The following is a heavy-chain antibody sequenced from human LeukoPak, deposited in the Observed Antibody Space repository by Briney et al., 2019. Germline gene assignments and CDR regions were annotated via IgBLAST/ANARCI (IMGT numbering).Heavy chain of an antibody. Sequence: ASVKVSCKASGYTFTGYYMHWVRQAPGQGLEWMGWINPNSGGTNYAQKFQGRVTMTRDTSISTAYMELSRLRSDDTAVYYCASLRVSWYVENWFDPWGQGTLVTVSS. CDR2: INPNSGGT. J-gene: IGHJ5*02. CDR3: ASLRVSWYVENWFDP. V-gene: IGHV1-2*02. CDR1: GYTFTGYY. D-gene: IGHD6-13*01.